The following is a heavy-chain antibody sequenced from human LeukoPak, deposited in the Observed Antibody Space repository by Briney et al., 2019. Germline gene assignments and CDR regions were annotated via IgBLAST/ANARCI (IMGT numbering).Heavy chain of an antibody. D-gene: IGHD3-10*01. Sequence: PSETLSLTCTVSGDSISSSTYYWGWIRQPPGKGLEWIGTIYYSGSTYYNLSLKSRVTISVDTSRNQFSLKLSSVTAADTAVYYCARHSRSVDYGSGSYTWDYWGQGTLVTVSS. CDR3: ARHSRSVDYGSGSYTWDY. J-gene: IGHJ4*02. V-gene: IGHV4-39*01. CDR2: IYYSGST. CDR1: GDSISSSTYY.